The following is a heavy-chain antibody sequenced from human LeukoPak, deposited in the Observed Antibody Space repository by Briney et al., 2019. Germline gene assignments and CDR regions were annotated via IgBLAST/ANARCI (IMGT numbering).Heavy chain of an antibody. CDR3: ARDYGDYRGYYFDY. Sequence: QPGGSLRLSCAASGFTFSSYWMSWVRQAPGKGLEWVANIKQDGSEKYYVDPVKGRFTISRDNAKNSLYLQMNSLRAEDTAVYYCARDYGDYRGYYFDYWGQGTLVTVSS. J-gene: IGHJ4*02. D-gene: IGHD4-17*01. CDR2: IKQDGSEK. CDR1: GFTFSSYW. V-gene: IGHV3-7*01.